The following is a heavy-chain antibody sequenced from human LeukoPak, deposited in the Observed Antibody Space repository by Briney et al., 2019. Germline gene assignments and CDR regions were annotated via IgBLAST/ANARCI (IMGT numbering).Heavy chain of an antibody. CDR3: ARGSNGSGSSYYYYYMDV. Sequence: SETLSLTCAVYGGSFSGYYWSWIRQPPGKGLEWIGEINHSGSTNYNPSLKSRVTMSVDTSKNQFSLKLSSVTAADTAVYYCARGSNGSGSSYYYYYMDVWGKGTTVTISS. J-gene: IGHJ6*03. D-gene: IGHD3-10*01. CDR1: GGSFSGYY. CDR2: INHSGST. V-gene: IGHV4-34*01.